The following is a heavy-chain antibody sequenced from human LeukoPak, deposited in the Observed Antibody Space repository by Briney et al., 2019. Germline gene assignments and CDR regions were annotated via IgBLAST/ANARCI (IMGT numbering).Heavy chain of an antibody. CDR1: GGSISSYY. CDR2: IYTSGST. J-gene: IGHJ5*02. CDR3: ARHDHITMVRGVIITQYNWFDP. Sequence: SETLSLTCTVSGGSISSYYWSWIRQPAGKGLEWIGRIYTSGSTNYNPSLKSRVTMSVDTSKNQFSLKLSSVTAADTAVYYCARHDHITMVRGVIITQYNWFDPWGQGTLVTVSS. D-gene: IGHD3-10*01. V-gene: IGHV4-4*07.